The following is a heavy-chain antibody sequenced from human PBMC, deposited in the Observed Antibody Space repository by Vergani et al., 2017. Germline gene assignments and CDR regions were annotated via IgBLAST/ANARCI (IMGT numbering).Heavy chain of an antibody. CDR3: ARGSDYDCWSGYKSSGWFDP. Sequence: QVQLVQSGAEVKKPGASVKVSCKVSGYTLTELSMHWVRQAPGKGLEWMGIINPSGGSTSYAQKFQGRVTMTRDTSTSTVYMELISLRSEDTAVYYCARGSDYDCWSGYKSSGWFDPWGQGTLVTVSS. CDR1: GYTLTELS. V-gene: IGHV1-46*03. CDR2: INPSGGST. D-gene: IGHD3-3*01. J-gene: IGHJ5*02.